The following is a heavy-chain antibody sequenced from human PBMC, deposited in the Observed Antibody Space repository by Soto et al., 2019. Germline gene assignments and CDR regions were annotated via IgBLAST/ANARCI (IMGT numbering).Heavy chain of an antibody. CDR3: TAGGGLPRYY. V-gene: IGHV4-30-2*01. J-gene: IGHJ4*02. Sequence: QLQLQESGSGLVKPSQTLSLTCAVSGGSISSGGYSWSWIRQPPGKGLEWIGYIYHSGSTYYNPSLTRRVTISVDRPKNKFSLKLSSVTDADTAVYYCTAGGGLPRYYWGQGTLVTVSS. D-gene: IGHD5-12*01. CDR1: GGSISSGGYS. CDR2: IYHSGST.